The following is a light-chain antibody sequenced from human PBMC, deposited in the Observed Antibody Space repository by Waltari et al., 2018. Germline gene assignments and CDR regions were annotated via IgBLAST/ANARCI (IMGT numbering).Light chain of an antibody. CDR3: QQFISYPRT. V-gene: IGKV1-13*02. CDR2: DAS. CDR1: QGINTA. Sequence: IQLTQSPSSLSASLGDRVTITCRASQGINTALAWYPQKPGKAPNLLIYDASHLESGVPARFSGSGSGTDFSLTISSLQPEDFATYYCQQFISYPRTFGGGTKVEIK. J-gene: IGKJ4*01.